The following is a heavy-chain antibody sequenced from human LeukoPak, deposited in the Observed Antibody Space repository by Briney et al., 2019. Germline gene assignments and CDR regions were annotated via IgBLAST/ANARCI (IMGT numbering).Heavy chain of an antibody. V-gene: IGHV3-69-1*01. J-gene: IGHJ4*02. Sequence: SGGSLRLSCAASGFNFIGYSMTWVRRPPGKGLEWVSPISSADNTYYADSVKGRFTVSRDNAGKSLYLQMDGLRPEDTAVYYCAREGYTYGHGVDFWGQGTLVTVSS. CDR1: GFNFIGYS. D-gene: IGHD5-18*01. CDR3: AREGYTYGHGVDF. CDR2: ISSADNT.